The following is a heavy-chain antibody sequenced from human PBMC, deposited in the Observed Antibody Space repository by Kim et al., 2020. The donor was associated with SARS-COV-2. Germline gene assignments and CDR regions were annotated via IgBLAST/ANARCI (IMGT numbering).Heavy chain of an antibody. CDR3: ARVGSSSWYFDY. J-gene: IGHJ4*02. Sequence: YYVDCVKGRFTSSSDNAKDSLYLPMNSLGAEGTAVYYCARVGSSSWYFDYWGRGTLVTVSS. V-gene: IGHV3-7*01. D-gene: IGHD6-13*01.